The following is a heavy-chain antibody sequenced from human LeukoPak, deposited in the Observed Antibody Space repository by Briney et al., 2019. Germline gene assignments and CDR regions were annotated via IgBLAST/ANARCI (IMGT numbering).Heavy chain of an antibody. CDR3: ARQIFGVVYYPL. CDR2: ISAYNGNT. J-gene: IGHJ4*02. D-gene: IGHD3-3*01. CDR1: GYTFTSYG. V-gene: IGHV1-18*01. Sequence: ASVKVSCKASGYTFTSYGISWVRQTPGQGLEWMGWISAYNGNTNYAQKLQGRVTMTTDTSTSTAYMELSSLRSEDTAVYYCARQIFGVVYYPLWGQGTLVTVSS.